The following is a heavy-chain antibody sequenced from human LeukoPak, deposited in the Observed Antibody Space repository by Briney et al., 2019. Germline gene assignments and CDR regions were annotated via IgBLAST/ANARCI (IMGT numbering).Heavy chain of an antibody. CDR2: ISGSGGST. Sequence: GGSLRLSCAASGFTFSSYAMSWVRQAPGKGLEWVSAISGSGGSTYYADSVKGRYTISRDNSKNTLYLQMNSLRAEDTAVYYCAKDRRFIQLCPWGQGTLVTVSS. D-gene: IGHD5-18*01. CDR1: GFTFSSYA. V-gene: IGHV3-23*01. CDR3: AKDRRFIQLCP. J-gene: IGHJ5*02.